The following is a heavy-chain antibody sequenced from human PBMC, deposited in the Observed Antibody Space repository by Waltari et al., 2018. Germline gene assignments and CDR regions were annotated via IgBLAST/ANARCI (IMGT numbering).Heavy chain of an antibody. D-gene: IGHD6-6*01. CDR2: ISGSGGSK. V-gene: IGHV3-23*01. CDR1: GFPFRSYA. Sequence: EVQLLESGGGLVQPGGSLRLSCAASGFPFRSYAMSWVRQAPGKGLEWVSAISGSGGSKYYTDSVKGRFTISRDNSKNTLYLQMNSLRAEDTAVYYCAKDLGQLVRNWFDPWGQGTLVTVSS. CDR3: AKDLGQLVRNWFDP. J-gene: IGHJ5*02.